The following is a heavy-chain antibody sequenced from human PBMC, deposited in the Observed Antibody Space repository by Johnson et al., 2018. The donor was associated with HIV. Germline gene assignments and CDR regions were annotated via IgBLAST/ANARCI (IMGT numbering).Heavy chain of an antibody. V-gene: IGHV3-30*18. J-gene: IGHJ3*02. CDR2: MSYDGNSK. CDR1: GFSVTNTS. CDR3: SKDVLSLGYCSGGGCWEDAFDI. D-gene: IGHD2-15*01. Sequence: QVHLVESGGGLIQPGGSLRLSCAASGFSVTNTSVSWVRQAPGKGLEWVSVMSYDGNSKFYADSVKGRFTISRDNSKNTLYLQMNSLRAEDTAVYYCSKDVLSLGYCSGGGCWEDAFDIWGQGTKVTVSS.